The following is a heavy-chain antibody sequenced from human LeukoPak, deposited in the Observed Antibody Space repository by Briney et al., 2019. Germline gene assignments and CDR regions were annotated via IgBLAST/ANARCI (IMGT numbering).Heavy chain of an antibody. D-gene: IGHD6-19*01. CDR2: INAGNGNT. V-gene: IGHV1-3*01. J-gene: IGHJ4*02. CDR1: GYTFTSYA. Sequence: ASVKVSCKASGYTFTSYAMHWVRQAPGQRLEWMGWINAGNGNTKYSQKFQGRVTITRDTSASTAYMELSSLRSEDTAVYCCARFTSGREWLGFFDYWGQGTLVTVSS. CDR3: ARFTSGREWLGFFDY.